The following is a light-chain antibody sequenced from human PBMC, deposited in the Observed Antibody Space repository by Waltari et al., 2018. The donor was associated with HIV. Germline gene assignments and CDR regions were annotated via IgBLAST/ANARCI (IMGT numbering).Light chain of an antibody. J-gene: IGLJ3*02. CDR1: SSNIAACYA. V-gene: IGLV1-40*01. Sequence: QSVLTHPPSVSGSPRQRATIPGHGSSSNIAACYAVHRYQQMPGTAPQLLLYGHSHRPSGLPNRFPGSQPGTSASLALTGLQAEDEADYYCQSYDSSLSVWLLGRGTKLTVL. CDR3: QSYDSSLSVWL. CDR2: GHS.